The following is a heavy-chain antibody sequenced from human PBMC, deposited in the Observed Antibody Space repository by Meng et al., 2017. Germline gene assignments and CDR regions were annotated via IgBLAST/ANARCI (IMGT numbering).Heavy chain of an antibody. J-gene: IGHJ4*02. CDR2: IYHSGST. CDR3: ARIGDWGSTRYFDY. Sequence: QVQLQRSGPGQVTPSGTLSLTCAVAGGSISSSNWWSWVRQPPGKGLEWIGEIYHSGSTNYNPSLKSRVTISVDKSKNQFSLKLSSVTAADTAVYYCARIGDWGSTRYFDYWGQGTLVTVSS. D-gene: IGHD7-27*01. CDR1: GGSISSSNW. V-gene: IGHV4-4*02.